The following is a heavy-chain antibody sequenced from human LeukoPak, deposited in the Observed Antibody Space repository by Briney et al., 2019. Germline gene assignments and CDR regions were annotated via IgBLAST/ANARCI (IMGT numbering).Heavy chain of an antibody. D-gene: IGHD3-22*01. V-gene: IGHV1-2*02. J-gene: IGHJ4*02. CDR2: INPNSGGT. CDR1: GYTFTGYY. Sequence: GASVTVSCKASGYTFTGYYMHWVRQAPGQGLEWMGWINPNSGGTNYAQKFQGKVTMTRDTSIFTAYMELSRLRSDDTAVYYCARVSYYDSSGYPIDYWGQGTLVTVSS. CDR3: ARVSYYDSSGYPIDY.